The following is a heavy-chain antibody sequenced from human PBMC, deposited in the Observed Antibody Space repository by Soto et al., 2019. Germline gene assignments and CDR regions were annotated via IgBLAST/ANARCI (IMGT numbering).Heavy chain of an antibody. J-gene: IGHJ4*02. CDR3: ARAVLLWFGELSSAYFDY. CDR2: IYYSGST. V-gene: IGHV4-31*03. Sequence: TLSLTCTVSGGSISSGGYYWGWIRQHPGKGLEWIGYIYYSGSTYYNPSLKSRVTISVDTSKNQFSLKLSSVTAADTAVYYCARAVLLWFGELSSAYFDYWGQGTLVTVSS. CDR1: GGSISSGGYY. D-gene: IGHD3-10*01.